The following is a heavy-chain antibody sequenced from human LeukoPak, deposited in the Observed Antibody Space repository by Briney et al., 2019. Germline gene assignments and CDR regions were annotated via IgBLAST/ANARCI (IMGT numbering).Heavy chain of an antibody. D-gene: IGHD3-22*01. CDR1: GGTFTSYA. V-gene: IGHV1-69*13. CDR2: IIPIFGTA. Sequence: SVKVSCKASGGTFTSYAISWVRQAPGQGLEWMGGIIPIFGTANYAQKLQGRVTITADESTSTVYMELSSLRSEDTAVYYCARVGYYDSSGYYYWGQGTLVTVSS. CDR3: ARVGYYDSSGYYY. J-gene: IGHJ4*02.